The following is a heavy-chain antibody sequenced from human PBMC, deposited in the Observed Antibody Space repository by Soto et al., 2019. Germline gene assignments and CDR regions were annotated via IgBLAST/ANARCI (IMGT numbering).Heavy chain of an antibody. CDR2: MNPNSGNT. CDR3: ARDRVESGYPEYFQH. V-gene: IGHV1-8*01. Sequence: GASVKVSCKAAGYTFTSYDINWVRQATGQGLEWMGWMNPNSGNTGYAQKFQGRVTMTRNTSISTAYMELSSLRSEDTAVYYCARDRVESGYPEYFQHWGQGTLVTVSS. J-gene: IGHJ1*01. D-gene: IGHD3-22*01. CDR1: GYTFTSYD.